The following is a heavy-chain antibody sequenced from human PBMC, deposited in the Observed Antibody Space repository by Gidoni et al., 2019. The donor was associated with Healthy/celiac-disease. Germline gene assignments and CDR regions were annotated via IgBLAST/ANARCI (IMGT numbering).Heavy chain of an antibody. CDR3: ARDSGDFWSGPPFDY. J-gene: IGHJ4*02. CDR2: ISSSSSYI. Sequence: EVQLVESGGGLVKPGGSLRLSCAASGFTFSSYSMNWVRQAPGKGLEWVSSISSSSSYIYYADSVKGRFTISRDNAKNSLYLQMNSLRAEDTAVYYCARDSGDFWSGPPFDYWGQGTLVTVSS. V-gene: IGHV3-21*01. D-gene: IGHD3-3*01. CDR1: GFTFSSYS.